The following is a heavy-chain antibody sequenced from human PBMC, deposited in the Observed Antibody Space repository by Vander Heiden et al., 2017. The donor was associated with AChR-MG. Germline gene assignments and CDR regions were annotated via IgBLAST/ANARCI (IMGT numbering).Heavy chain of an antibody. D-gene: IGHD2-15*01. V-gene: IGHV3-23*01. CDR1: GFTFSSYA. Sequence: EVQLLESGGDLVQPGGSLRRPCVASGFTFSSYAISWVRQAQGKGLEWVSRISGSGDSTDYADSVKDRFTISRDSSKNTLYMQMNSLRAEDTAVYYCAKSDCSDGGCKLLPHWGHGTLVTVSS. CDR3: AKSDCSDGGCKLLPH. J-gene: IGHJ4*01. CDR2: ISGSGDST.